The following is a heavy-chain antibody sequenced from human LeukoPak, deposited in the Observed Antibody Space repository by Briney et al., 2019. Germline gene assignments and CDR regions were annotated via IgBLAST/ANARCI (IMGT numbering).Heavy chain of an antibody. CDR2: ISGSGGST. J-gene: IGHJ4*02. Sequence: GGSLRLSCAASGFTFSSYAMSWVRQAPGKGLEWVSAISGSGGSTYYADSVKGRFTISRDNSKNTLYLQMNSLRAEDTAVYYCAKAPGGITGTTLLDYWGQGTLVTVSS. V-gene: IGHV3-23*01. CDR1: GFTFSSYA. CDR3: AKAPGGITGTTLLDY. D-gene: IGHD1-7*01.